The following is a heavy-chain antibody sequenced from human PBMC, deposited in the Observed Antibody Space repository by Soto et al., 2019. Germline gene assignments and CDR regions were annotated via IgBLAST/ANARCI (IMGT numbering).Heavy chain of an antibody. V-gene: IGHV3-30*18. CDR1: GFTFSSYG. Sequence: QVQLVESGGGVVQPGRSLRLSCAASGFTFSSYGMHWVRQAPGKGLEWVAFISYDGINKYYADSVKGRSTISRDNSKNTLYLQMSSLRAEETAVYYCAKDRWVRQLRSYFDYWGQGTLVTVSS. CDR3: AKDRWVRQLRSYFDY. J-gene: IGHJ4*02. D-gene: IGHD4-17*01. CDR2: ISYDGINK.